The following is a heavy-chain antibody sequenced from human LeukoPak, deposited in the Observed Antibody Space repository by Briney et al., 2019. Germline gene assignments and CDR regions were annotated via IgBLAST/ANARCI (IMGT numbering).Heavy chain of an antibody. D-gene: IGHD1-26*01. Sequence: GASVKVSCKASGYTFTSYDINWVRQATGQGLEWMGWMSPNSGNTDYAQKFQDRVTFTRNSSINTAYMELSSLKSEDTAVYCCARWELRRDGIDYWGQGTLVTVSS. V-gene: IGHV1-8*03. CDR3: ARWELRRDGIDY. CDR2: MSPNSGNT. CDR1: GYTFTSYD. J-gene: IGHJ4*02.